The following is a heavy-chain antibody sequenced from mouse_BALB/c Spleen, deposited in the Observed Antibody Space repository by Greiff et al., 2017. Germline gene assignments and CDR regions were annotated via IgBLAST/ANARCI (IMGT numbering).Heavy chain of an antibody. D-gene: IGHD2-4*01. Sequence: VQLQESGAELVRPGVSVKISCKGSGYTFTDYAMHWVKQSHAKSLEWIGVISTYYGDASYNQKFKGKATMTVDKSSSTAYMELARLTSEDSAIYYCARYDYDGGAAYWGQGTLVTVSA. CDR1: GYTFTDYA. J-gene: IGHJ3*01. CDR3: ARYDYDGGAAY. V-gene: IGHV1S137*01. CDR2: ISTYYGDA.